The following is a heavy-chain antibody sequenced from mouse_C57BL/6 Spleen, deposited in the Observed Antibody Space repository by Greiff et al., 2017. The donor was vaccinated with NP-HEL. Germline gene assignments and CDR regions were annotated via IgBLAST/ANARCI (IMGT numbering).Heavy chain of an antibody. CDR3: ARSHYGSSYDYAMDY. Sequence: QVQLKESGPELVKPGASVKLSCKASGYTFTSYDINWVKQRPGQGLEWIGWIYPRDGSTKYNEKFKGKATLTVDTSSSTAYMELHSLTSEDSAVYFCARSHYGSSYDYAMDYWGQGTSVTVSS. V-gene: IGHV1-85*01. D-gene: IGHD1-1*01. J-gene: IGHJ4*01. CDR1: GYTFTSYD. CDR2: IYPRDGST.